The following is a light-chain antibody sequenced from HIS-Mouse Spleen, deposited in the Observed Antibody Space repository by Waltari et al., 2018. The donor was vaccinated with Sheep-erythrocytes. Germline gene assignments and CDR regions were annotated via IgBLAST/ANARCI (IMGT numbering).Light chain of an antibody. CDR1: SSDVGGYKH. CDR2: EVS. CDR3: SSYAGSNNWV. Sequence: QSALTQPPSASGSPGQSVTISRTGTSSDVGGYKHVYWYQQHPGKAPKLMIYEVSKRPSGVPDRFSGSKSGNTASLTVSGLQAEDEADYYCSSYAGSNNWVFGGGTKLTVL. J-gene: IGLJ3*02. V-gene: IGLV2-8*01.